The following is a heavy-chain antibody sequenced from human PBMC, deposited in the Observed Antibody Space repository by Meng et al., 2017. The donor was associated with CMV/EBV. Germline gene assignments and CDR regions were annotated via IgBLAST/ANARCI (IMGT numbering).Heavy chain of an antibody. CDR1: VGTFSTFA. CDR2: IIPVFETA. D-gene: IGHD1-26*01. Sequence: QFQRVQSAARVKKPGSPVKVSCKTSVGTFSTFAISWVRQAPGECLEWMGGIIPVFETANDAERFQDRVTITADDSTTTAYMELSSLRADDTALYFCARGGDSWYSDYWGQGTLVTVSS. V-gene: IGHV1-69*12. J-gene: IGHJ4*02. CDR3: ARGGDSWYSDY.